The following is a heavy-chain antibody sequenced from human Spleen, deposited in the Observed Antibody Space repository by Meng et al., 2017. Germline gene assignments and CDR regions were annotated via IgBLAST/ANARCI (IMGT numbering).Heavy chain of an antibody. V-gene: IGHV3-7*01. D-gene: IGHD6-13*01. CDR2: IKQDGSEK. CDR1: GFTFSSYE. J-gene: IGHJ4*02. Sequence: GESLKISCAASGFTFSSYEMNWVRQAPGKGLEWVANIKQDGSEKYYVDSVKGRFTISRDNAKNSLYLQMNSLRAEDTAVYYCAREIIAAALFDYWGQGTLVTVSS. CDR3: AREIIAAALFDY.